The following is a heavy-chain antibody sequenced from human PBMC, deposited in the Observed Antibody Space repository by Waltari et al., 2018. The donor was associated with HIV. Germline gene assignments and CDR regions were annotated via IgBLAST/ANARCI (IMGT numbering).Heavy chain of an antibody. V-gene: IGHV4-39*07. J-gene: IGHJ6*02. Sequence: QLQLQESGPGLVKPSETLSLTCTVSGGSISSRSYYWGWIRPPPGKGLEWSGSIYYSGITYYNPSLKSRVTISVDTYKNQFSLELSSVTAADTAVYYFARASDSTYYYYCMDVWGQGTTVTVSS. CDR2: IYYSGIT. D-gene: IGHD5-18*01. CDR3: ARASDSTYYYYCMDV. CDR1: GGSISSRSYY.